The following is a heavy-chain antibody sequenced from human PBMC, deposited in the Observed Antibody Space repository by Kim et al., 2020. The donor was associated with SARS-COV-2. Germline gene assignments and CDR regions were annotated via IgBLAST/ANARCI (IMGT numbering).Heavy chain of an antibody. J-gene: IGHJ6*02. Sequence: SETLSLTCAVYGGSFSGYYWSWIRQPPGKGLEWIGEINHSGSTNYNPSLKSRVTISVDTSKNQFSLKLSSVTAADTAVYYCARGGIRRRGMDVWGQGTTVTVSS. CDR3: ARGGIRRRGMDV. V-gene: IGHV4-34*01. CDR1: GGSFSGYY. D-gene: IGHD5-18*01. CDR2: INHSGST.